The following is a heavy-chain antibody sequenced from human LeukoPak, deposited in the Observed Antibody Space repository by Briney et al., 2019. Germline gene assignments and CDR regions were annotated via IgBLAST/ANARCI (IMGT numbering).Heavy chain of an antibody. V-gene: IGHV3-23*01. Sequence: GGSLRLSCAASGFTFRNFAITWFSQAPGNGLQWVSSISGTGGHTYYADSVKGRFTISRDNSKNTLYVQMNSLRIEETAAYYCTKRKDPHGIGGGCYGDWGQGTLVTVSS. D-gene: IGHD2-21*01. CDR2: ISGTGGHT. CDR1: GFTFRNFA. CDR3: TKRKDPHGIGGGCYGD. J-gene: IGHJ4*02.